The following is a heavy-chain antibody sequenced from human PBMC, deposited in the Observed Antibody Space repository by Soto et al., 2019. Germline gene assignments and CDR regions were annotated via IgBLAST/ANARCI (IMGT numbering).Heavy chain of an antibody. J-gene: IGHJ4*02. CDR3: ARHYYGSGSYWNFDY. D-gene: IGHD3-10*01. V-gene: IGHV4-39*01. CDR1: GGSISSSSYY. Sequence: PSETLSLTCSVSGGSISSSSYYWGWTRQPPGKGLEWIGSVYYNGDTYYNPSLKSRVTISVDTSKIQFSLKLSSVTAADTAVYYCARHYYGSGSYWNFDYWGQGTLVTVSS. CDR2: VYYNGDT.